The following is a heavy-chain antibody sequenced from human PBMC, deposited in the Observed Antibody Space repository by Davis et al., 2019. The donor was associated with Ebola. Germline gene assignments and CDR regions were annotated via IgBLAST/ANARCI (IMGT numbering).Heavy chain of an antibody. Sequence: GESLKISCAASGFTFSTYSMNWXPXTPGMGREWLGYINGGTTIYADSVRGRFTISRDTAKNSVYLQMNSLRDEDTGVYHCVRDSDYATDMTHGDHWGQGTLVTVS. D-gene: IGHD4-17*01. CDR2: INGGTT. V-gene: IGHV3-48*02. J-gene: IGHJ4*02. CDR1: GFTFSTYS. CDR3: VRDSDYATDMTHGDH.